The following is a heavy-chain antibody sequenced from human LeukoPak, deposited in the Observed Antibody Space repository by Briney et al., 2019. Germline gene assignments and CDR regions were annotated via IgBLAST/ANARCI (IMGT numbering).Heavy chain of an antibody. J-gene: IGHJ6*02. CDR2: INHSGST. V-gene: IGHV4-34*01. CDR3: ARRPRRSNCSSTSCYIRYYYYYGMDV. D-gene: IGHD2-2*02. Sequence: SETLSLTCAVYGGSFSGYYWSWIRQPPGKGLEWIGEINHSGSTNYNPSLKSRVTISVDTSKNQFSLKLSSVTAADTAVYYCARRPRRSNCSSTSCYIRYYYYYGMDVWGQGTTVTVSS. CDR1: GGSFSGYY.